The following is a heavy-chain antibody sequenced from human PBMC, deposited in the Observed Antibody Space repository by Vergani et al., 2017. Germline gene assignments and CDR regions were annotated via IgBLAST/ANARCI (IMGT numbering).Heavy chain of an antibody. J-gene: IGHJ6*02. CDR1: GGSISSGCYY. V-gene: IGHV4-31*03. D-gene: IGHD2-15*01. CDR3: AREFDSLAAPTPYDYYYGMDV. Sequence: QVQLQESGPGLVKPSQTLSLTCTVSGGSISSGCYYWSWIRQHPGKGLEWIGYIYYSGSTYYNPSLKSRVTISVDTSKNQFSLKLSSVTAADTAVYYCAREFDSLAAPTPYDYYYGMDVWGQGTTVTVSS. CDR2: IYYSGST.